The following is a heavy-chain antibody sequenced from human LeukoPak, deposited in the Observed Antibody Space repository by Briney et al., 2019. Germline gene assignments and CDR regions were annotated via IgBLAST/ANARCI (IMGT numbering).Heavy chain of an antibody. J-gene: IGHJ5*02. CDR3: ARRSGSPWWFDP. V-gene: IGHV4-59*08. CDR2: IYYSGST. Sequence: GSLRLSCAASGFTFSSYAMSWIRQPPGKGLEWIGYIYYSGSTNYNPSLKSRVTISVDTSKNQFSLKLTSVTATDTAVYYCARRSGSPWWFDPWGQGTLVTVSS. CDR1: GFTFSSYA.